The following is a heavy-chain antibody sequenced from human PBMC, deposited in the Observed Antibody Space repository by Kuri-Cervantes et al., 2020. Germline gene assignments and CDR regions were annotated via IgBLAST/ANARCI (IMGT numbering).Heavy chain of an antibody. CDR2: IYSGGST. CDR1: GFSFSDYN. Sequence: GESLKISCAASGFSFSDYNMNWVRQAPGRGLEWVSVIYSGGSTYYADSVRGRFTISRDNAKNSLYLQMNSLRDEDTAAYYCARRRNYYGSGLYQNDYGMDVWGQGTTVTVSS. CDR3: ARRRNYYGSGLYQNDYGMDV. J-gene: IGHJ6*02. D-gene: IGHD3-10*01. V-gene: IGHV3-66*04.